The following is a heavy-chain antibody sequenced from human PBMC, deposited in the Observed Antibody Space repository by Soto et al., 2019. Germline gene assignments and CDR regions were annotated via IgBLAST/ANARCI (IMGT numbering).Heavy chain of an antibody. CDR2: ISVYNGNT. V-gene: IGHV1-18*01. CDR3: ALSAIGDPTCCGP. D-gene: IGHD2-2*01. CDR1: GYTFTSYG. Sequence: QVQLVQSGAEVKKPGASVKVSCKASGYTFTSYGISWVRQAPGQGLEWMGWISVYNGNTNYAQKLQGRVTMTGDTSTSTAYMALRTLRSDATAVYCCALSAIGDPTCCGPWGQGALVTVCS. J-gene: IGHJ5*02.